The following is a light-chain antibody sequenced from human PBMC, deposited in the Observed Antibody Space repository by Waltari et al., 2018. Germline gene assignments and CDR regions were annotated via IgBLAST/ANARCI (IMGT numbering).Light chain of an antibody. Sequence: VLTQSPGTLSLSPGERATLSCRASQSVGRALAWYQQKPGQAPRLLIYDASIRATGVPDRFSGSGSGTDFSLTIIQLQSGDVAVYYCQHYGRLPVTFGQGNKVE. CDR1: QSVGRA. J-gene: IGKJ1*01. CDR3: QHYGRLPVT. CDR2: DAS. V-gene: IGKV3-20*01.